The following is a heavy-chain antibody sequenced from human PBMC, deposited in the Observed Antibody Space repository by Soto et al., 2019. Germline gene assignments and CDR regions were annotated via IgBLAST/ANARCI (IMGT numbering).Heavy chain of an antibody. D-gene: IGHD1-26*01. J-gene: IGHJ6*02. Sequence: SVKVSCKXSGGTFSSYAISWVRQAPGQGLEWMGGIIPIFGTANYAQKFQGRVTITADKSTSTAYMELSSLRSEDTAVYYCARGERELPLYYYGMDVWGQGTTVTVSS. CDR1: GGTFSSYA. CDR3: ARGERELPLYYYGMDV. CDR2: IIPIFGTA. V-gene: IGHV1-69*06.